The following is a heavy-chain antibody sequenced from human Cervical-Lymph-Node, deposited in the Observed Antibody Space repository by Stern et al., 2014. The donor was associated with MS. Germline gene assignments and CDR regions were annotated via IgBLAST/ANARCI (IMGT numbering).Heavy chain of an antibody. CDR2: TSYDGGNR. J-gene: IGHJ6*02. CDR1: RFTFRRYG. CDR3: AKDRRGGYNYLYGMDV. Sequence: QVQLVESGGGVVQPGTSLRLSCTGSRFTFRRYGIHWVRQAPGKGLEWVSVTSYDGGNRQYADSVKGRFTISRDNAKNTVYLHLNSLRPEDTGVYHCAKDRRGGYNYLYGMDVWGQGTTVTVS. V-gene: IGHV3-30*18. D-gene: IGHD5-18*01.